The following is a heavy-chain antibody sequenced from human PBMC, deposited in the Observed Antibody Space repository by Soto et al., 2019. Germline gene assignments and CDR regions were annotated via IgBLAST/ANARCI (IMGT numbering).Heavy chain of an antibody. CDR2: INRDGSST. D-gene: IGHD3-10*01. Sequence: PGGSLRLSCAASGFTFSSSWMHWVRQAPGKGPVWGSRINRDGSSTTYVDSVKGRFTISRENAKNTLYLQMSSLRADDSAVYFCARGSKDSYPGSRILDFWGRGTLVTAPQ. V-gene: IGHV3-74*03. CDR1: GFTFSSSW. CDR3: ARGSKDSYPGSRILDF. J-gene: IGHJ4*02.